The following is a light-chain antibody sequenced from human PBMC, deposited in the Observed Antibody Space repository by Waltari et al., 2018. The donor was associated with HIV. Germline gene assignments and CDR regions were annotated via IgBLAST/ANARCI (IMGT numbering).Light chain of an antibody. CDR3: SSYTSSTTPYV. CDR1: SSDVGDYAY. CDR2: EVS. V-gene: IGLV2-14*01. J-gene: IGLJ1*01. Sequence: QSALTQPASVSGSPGQSITLSCTGTSSDVGDYAYVPWYQQHPCKAPKLMIDEVSNRPSGVSNRFSGSKSGNTASLTISGLQAEDEADYYCSSYTSSTTPYVFGTGTKVTVL.